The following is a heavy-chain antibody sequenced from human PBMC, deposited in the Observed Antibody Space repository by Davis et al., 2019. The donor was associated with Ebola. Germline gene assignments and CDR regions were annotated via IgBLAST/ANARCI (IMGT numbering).Heavy chain of an antibody. CDR2: ISAYNGNT. CDR3: ASGTRSSSTLYYYYGMDV. V-gene: IGHV1-18*01. J-gene: IGHJ6*02. D-gene: IGHD6-6*01. Sequence: ASVKVSCKASGYTFTSYGISWVRQAPGQGLEWMGWISAYNGNTNYAQKLQGRVTMTTDTSTSTAYMELRSLRSDDTAVYYCASGTRSSSTLYYYYGMDVWGQGTTVTVSS. CDR1: GYTFTSYG.